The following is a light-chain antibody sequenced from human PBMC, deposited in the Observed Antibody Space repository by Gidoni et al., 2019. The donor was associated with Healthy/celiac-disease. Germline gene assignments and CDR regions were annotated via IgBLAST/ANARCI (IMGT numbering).Light chain of an antibody. CDR3: QQRSNWPPRT. CDR2: DAS. Sequence: IVLTQSPATLFLSPGERATLPCRASQSFSSYLAWYQQKPGQAARILIYDASNRATSIPARFSGSGSGTDVTLTISSIEPEDFAVYYCQQRSNWPPRTFGQGTKVEIK. J-gene: IGKJ1*01. CDR1: QSFSSY. V-gene: IGKV3-11*01.